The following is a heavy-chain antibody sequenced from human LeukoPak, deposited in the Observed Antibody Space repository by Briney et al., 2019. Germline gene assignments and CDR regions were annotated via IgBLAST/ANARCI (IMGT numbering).Heavy chain of an antibody. V-gene: IGHV4-38-2*02. D-gene: IGHD3-9*01. CDR1: GYSISSGYY. CDR3: ARGMLEILTGYSRGGDAFEI. Sequence: SETLSLTCTVSGYSISSGYYWGWIRQPPGKGLEWIGSIYHSGSTYYNPSLKSRVTISVDTPKNKFSLKLSSVTAADTAVYYCARGMLEILTGYSRGGDAFEIWGQGTMVTVSS. CDR2: IYHSGST. J-gene: IGHJ3*02.